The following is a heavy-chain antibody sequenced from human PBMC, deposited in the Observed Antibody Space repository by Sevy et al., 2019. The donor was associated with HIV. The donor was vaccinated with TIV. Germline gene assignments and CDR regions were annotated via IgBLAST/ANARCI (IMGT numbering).Heavy chain of an antibody. D-gene: IGHD2-15*01. CDR3: GRANGYCVVNSCFGGSINAFDI. CDR1: GFTFSRYS. V-gene: IGHV3-48*02. J-gene: IGHJ3*02. CDR2: ISGNSAAI. Sequence: GGSLRLSCAASGFTFSRYSMNWVRQAPGKGLEWISYISGNSAAIYYADSVKGRFTVSRDNDNDALYLQLNSLRYDDTALYYCGRANGYCVVNSCFGGSINAFDILGQGTMVTVSS.